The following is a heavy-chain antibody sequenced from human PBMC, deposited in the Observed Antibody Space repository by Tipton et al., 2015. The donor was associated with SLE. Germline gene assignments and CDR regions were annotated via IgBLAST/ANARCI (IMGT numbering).Heavy chain of an antibody. J-gene: IGHJ4*02. D-gene: IGHD3-16*01. V-gene: IGHV3-7*01. CDR2: IKQDGRET. CDR1: GFTLSSYW. CDR3: ARDPGGGCDY. Sequence: SLRLSCTASGFTLSSYWMTWVRQAPGKGLEWVANIKQDGRETYYVDSVRGRFTISRDNARKSLYLQMSSLRAEDTAVYYCARDPGGGCDYWGQGTLVIVSS.